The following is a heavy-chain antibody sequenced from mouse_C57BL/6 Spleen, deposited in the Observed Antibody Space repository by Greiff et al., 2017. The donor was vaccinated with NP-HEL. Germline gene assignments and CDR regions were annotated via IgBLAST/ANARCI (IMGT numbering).Heavy chain of an antibody. CDR1: GYTFTSYW. CDR2: INPSNGGT. V-gene: IGHV1-53*01. Sequence: VQLQQPGTELVKPGASVKLSCKASGYTFTSYWMHWVKQRPGQGLEWIGNINPSNGGTNYNEKFKSKATLTVDKSSSTAYMQLSSLTSEDSAVYYCARSGVNTGYAMDYWGQGTSVTVSS. J-gene: IGHJ4*01. CDR3: ARSGVNTGYAMDY.